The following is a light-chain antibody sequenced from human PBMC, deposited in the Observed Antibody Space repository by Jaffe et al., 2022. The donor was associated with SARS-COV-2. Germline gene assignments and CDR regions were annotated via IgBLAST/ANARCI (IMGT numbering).Light chain of an antibody. Sequence: EIVLTQSPGPLSLSPGERATLSCRASQSVSSSHLAWYQQKPGQAPRLLIYGASSRATGIPDRFSGSGSGTDFTLTISRLEPEDFAVYYCQLYGSSPWTFGQGTKVEIK. V-gene: IGKV3-20*01. CDR2: GAS. CDR3: QLYGSSPWT. CDR1: QSVSSSH. J-gene: IGKJ1*01.